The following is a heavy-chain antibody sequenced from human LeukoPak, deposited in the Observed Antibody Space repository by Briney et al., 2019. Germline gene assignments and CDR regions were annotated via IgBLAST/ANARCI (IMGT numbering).Heavy chain of an antibody. CDR2: TYYRSKWYN. J-gene: IGHJ4*02. V-gene: IGHV6-1*01. D-gene: IGHD2-21*01. CDR1: GDSVSSNSVG. Sequence: SQTLSLTCVISGDSVSSNSVGWSWIRQSPSRGLEWLGRTYYRSKWYNDYAVSMKNRITITPDTSKNQFSLHLNSVTPEDTAVYYCVCGGGSLDYWGQGTLVTVSS. CDR3: VCGGGSLDY.